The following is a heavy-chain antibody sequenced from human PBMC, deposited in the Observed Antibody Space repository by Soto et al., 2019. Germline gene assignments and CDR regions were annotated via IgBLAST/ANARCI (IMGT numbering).Heavy chain of an antibody. D-gene: IGHD2-15*01. CDR2: IYYSGST. Sequence: QVQLQESGPGLVKPSETLSLTCTVSGGSISSYYWSWIRQPPGKGLEWIGYIYYSGSTNYNPSLKSRVTISVDTSKNQFSLKLNSVTAADTAVYYCARVIYCSGGSCGGGMDVWGQGTTVTVSS. J-gene: IGHJ6*02. V-gene: IGHV4-59*01. CDR1: GGSISSYY. CDR3: ARVIYCSGGSCGGGMDV.